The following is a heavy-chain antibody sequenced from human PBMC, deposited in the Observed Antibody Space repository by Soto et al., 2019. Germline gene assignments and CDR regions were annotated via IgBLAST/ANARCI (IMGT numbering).Heavy chain of an antibody. CDR1: GDSVYSRPHS. Sequence: QVQLQESGPGLLKPTQTLSLTCTVSGDSVYSRPHSWTWIRQLPDRSLEYIGYIFYSGTTYYNPSLKDRVTISLDTSKNQFYLSLTSVTAADTAVYYCAGPTSYFEYWGQGSLFNVSS. V-gene: IGHV4-31*03. J-gene: IGHJ4*02. CDR3: AGPTSYFEY. CDR2: IFYSGTT.